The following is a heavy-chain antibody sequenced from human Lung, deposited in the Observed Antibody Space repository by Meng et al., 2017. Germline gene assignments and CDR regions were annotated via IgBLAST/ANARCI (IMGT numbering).Heavy chain of an antibody. V-gene: IGHV3-74*03. CDR2: IRGDGGSI. CDR1: GFTFSSYW. J-gene: IGHJ4*02. CDR3: ARESGYFEY. Sequence: EVQLVESGGGLVQPGGSLRLSCAASGFTFSSYWMHWVRQAPGKGLVWVSRIRGDGGSIVYADSVKGRFTISRDNAKNTLFLQMNSLRAEDTAVYYCARESGYFEYWGQGILVTVSS.